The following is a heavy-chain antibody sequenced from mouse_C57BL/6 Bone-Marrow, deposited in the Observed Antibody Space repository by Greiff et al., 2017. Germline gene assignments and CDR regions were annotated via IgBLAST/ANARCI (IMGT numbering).Heavy chain of an antibody. CDR2: ISYDGSN. D-gene: IGHD1-1*01. J-gene: IGHJ1*03. V-gene: IGHV3-6*01. Sequence: QLQESGPGLVKPSQSLSLTCSVTGYSITSGYYWNWIRQFPGNKLEWMGYISYDGSNNFNPSLKNRISITRDTSKKQFFLKLNSVTTEDTATYYCARGYYYGSREGYFDVWGTGTTVTVSS. CDR1: GYSITSGYY. CDR3: ARGYYYGSREGYFDV.